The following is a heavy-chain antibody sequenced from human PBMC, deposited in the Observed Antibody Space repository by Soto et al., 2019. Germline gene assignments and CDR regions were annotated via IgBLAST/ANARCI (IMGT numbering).Heavy chain of an antibody. CDR2: IKQDGSEK. Sequence: VGSLRLSCAASGFTFSSYWMSWVRQAPGKGLEWVANIKQDGSEKYYVDSVKGRFTISRDNAKNSLYLQMNSLRAEDTAVYYCARDESGSSWYGLDYYYGMDVWGQGTTVTVSS. V-gene: IGHV3-7*03. CDR3: ARDESGSSWYGLDYYYGMDV. D-gene: IGHD6-13*01. CDR1: GFTFSSYW. J-gene: IGHJ6*02.